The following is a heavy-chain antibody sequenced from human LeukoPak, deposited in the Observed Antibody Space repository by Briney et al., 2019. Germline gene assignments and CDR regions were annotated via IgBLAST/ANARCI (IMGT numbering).Heavy chain of an antibody. D-gene: IGHD6-13*01. Sequence: PSETLSLTCTVSGGSISSYYWSWIRQPPGKGLEWIGSIYYSGSTYYNPSLKSRVTISVDTSKNQFSLKLSSVTAADTAVYYCASRTRVWYYMDVWGKGTTVTVSS. CDR2: IYYSGST. CDR3: ASRTRVWYYMDV. J-gene: IGHJ6*03. CDR1: GGSISSYY. V-gene: IGHV4-39*07.